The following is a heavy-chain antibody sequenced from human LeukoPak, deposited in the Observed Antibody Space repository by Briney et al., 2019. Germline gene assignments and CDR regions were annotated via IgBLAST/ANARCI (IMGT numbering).Heavy chain of an antibody. CDR3: ARDPQLFSGYDTGFDY. CDR1: GYTFTGSY. V-gene: IGHV1-2*06. J-gene: IGHJ4*02. D-gene: IGHD5-12*01. CDR2: INPNRGGT. Sequence: ASVKVSCKASGYTFTGSYMHWVRQAPGQGLEWMGRINPNRGGTNYAQKFQGRVTMTRDTSIRTAYMELSRLRSDDTAVYYCARDPQLFSGYDTGFDYWGQGTLVTVSS.